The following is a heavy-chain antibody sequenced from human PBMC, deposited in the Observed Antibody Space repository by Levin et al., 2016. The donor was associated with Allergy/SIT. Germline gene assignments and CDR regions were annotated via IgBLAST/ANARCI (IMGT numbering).Heavy chain of an antibody. V-gene: IGHV1-2*02. CDR3: ASPRPQDYGDYFGRYPFEI. CDR1: GYIFNNYD. CDR2: INPNSGGT. J-gene: IGHJ3*02. D-gene: IGHD4-17*01. Sequence: ASVKVSCKASGYIFNNYDITWVRQAPGQGLEWMGWINPNSGGTRFARKFQDRVTVTRDVSITTAHMELRGLRSDDTAVYYCASPRPQDYGDYFGRYPFEIWGQGSSVTVSS.